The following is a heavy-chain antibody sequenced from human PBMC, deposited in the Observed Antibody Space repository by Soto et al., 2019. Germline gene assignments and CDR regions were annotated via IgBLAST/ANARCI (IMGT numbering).Heavy chain of an antibody. CDR3: ARCRGRITMVRGWSDY. CDR2: INPNSGGT. D-gene: IGHD3-10*01. J-gene: IGHJ4*02. CDR1: GYTFSGYY. V-gene: IGHV1-2*02. Sequence: ASVKVSCKASGYTFSGYYMHWVRQAPGQGLEWMGWINPNSGGTNYAQKFQGRVTMTRDTSISTAYMELSRLRSDDTAVYYCARCRGRITMVRGWSDYCGQGTLVTVSS.